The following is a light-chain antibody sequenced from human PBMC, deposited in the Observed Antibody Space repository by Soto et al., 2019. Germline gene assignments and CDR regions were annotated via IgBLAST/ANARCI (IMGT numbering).Light chain of an antibody. CDR3: QQYGTSPWT. Sequence: EIVLTQSPGTLSLSPGDRAPLSCRASQSVNSNFLAWYQQKPGQAPRLLIYGASSRATGIPDTFSGSGSGTDFTLTISRLEPGDFAVYYCQQYGTSPWTFGQGTKVDI. CDR1: QSVNSNF. CDR2: GAS. J-gene: IGKJ1*01. V-gene: IGKV3-20*01.